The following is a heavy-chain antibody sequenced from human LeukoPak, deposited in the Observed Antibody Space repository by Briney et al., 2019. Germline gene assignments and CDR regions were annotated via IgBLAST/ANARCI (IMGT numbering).Heavy chain of an antibody. CDR3: ARRVVGGTDYFDY. CDR1: GFAFGTYW. D-gene: IGHD1-26*01. Sequence: PGGSLRLSCAASGFAFGTYWMTWVRQAPGKGLEWVANTKIDGTEKRYADSVKGRFTISRDNAKNSLYLQMSSLRAEDTAVYYCARRVVGGTDYFDYWGQGTLVTVSS. CDR2: TKIDGTEK. V-gene: IGHV3-7*01. J-gene: IGHJ4*02.